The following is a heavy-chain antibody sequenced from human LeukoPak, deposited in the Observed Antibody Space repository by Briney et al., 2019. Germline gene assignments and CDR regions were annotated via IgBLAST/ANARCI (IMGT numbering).Heavy chain of an antibody. J-gene: IGHJ4*02. CDR1: GGSFSGYY. CDR2: INHSGST. V-gene: IGHV4-34*01. CDR3: ARVLGYSSGWYYFDY. D-gene: IGHD6-19*01. Sequence: SETLSLTCAVYGGSFSGYYWSWIRQPPGKGLEWLGEINHSGSTNYNPSLKSRVTISVDTSKNQFPLKLSSVTAADTAVYYCARVLGYSSGWYYFDYWGQGTLVTVSS.